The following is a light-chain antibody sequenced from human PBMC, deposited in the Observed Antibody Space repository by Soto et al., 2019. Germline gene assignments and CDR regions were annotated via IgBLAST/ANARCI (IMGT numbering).Light chain of an antibody. V-gene: IGLV2-14*01. CDR3: SSYTSSSTYV. CDR1: SSDVGGYGY. Sequence: QAVVTQPASVSGSPGQSITVSCTGTSSDVGGYGYVSWYQQYPGKAPKLMIYEVVNRPSGVSNRFSGSKSGNTAFLTISGLQAEDEADYYCSSYTSSSTYVFGTGTKVTVL. J-gene: IGLJ1*01. CDR2: EVV.